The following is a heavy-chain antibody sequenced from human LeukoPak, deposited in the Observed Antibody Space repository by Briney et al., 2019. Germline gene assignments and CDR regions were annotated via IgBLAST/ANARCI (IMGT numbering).Heavy chain of an antibody. D-gene: IGHD5/OR15-5a*01. J-gene: IGHJ6*02. CDR2: ISYDGSNK. CDR3: ARGVYDWTHYYYYGMDV. V-gene: IGHV3-30-3*01. Sequence: PGGSLRLSCAASGFTFSSYAMHWVRQAPGKGLEWVAVISYDGSNKYYADSVKGRFTISRDNSKNTLYLQMNSLRAEDTAVYYCARGVYDWTHYYYYGMDVWGQGTTVTASS. CDR1: GFTFSSYA.